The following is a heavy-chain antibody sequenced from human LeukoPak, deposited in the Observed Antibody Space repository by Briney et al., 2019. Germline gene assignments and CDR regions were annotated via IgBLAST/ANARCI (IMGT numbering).Heavy chain of an antibody. J-gene: IGHJ4*02. CDR3: ARGSGARDILTGYYWAHFDY. CDR2: IIPIFGTA. CDR1: GGTLSRYA. D-gene: IGHD3-9*01. Sequence: ASVKVSRMGSGGTLSRYAISWVRQAPGQGVEGMGGIIPIFGTANYAQKFQGRVTIPADESTSTAYTEPSSLRSEDTAVYYCARGSGARDILTGYYWAHFDYWGQGTLVTVSS. V-gene: IGHV1-69*13.